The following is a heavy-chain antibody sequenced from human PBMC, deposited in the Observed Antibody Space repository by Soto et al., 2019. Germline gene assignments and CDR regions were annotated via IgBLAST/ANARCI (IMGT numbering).Heavy chain of an antibody. J-gene: IGHJ2*01. CDR2: ISGSGGST. D-gene: IGHD6-13*01. V-gene: IGHV3-23*01. Sequence: GGSLRLSCAASGFTFSSYAMSWVRQAPGKGLEWVSAISGSGGSTYYAGSVKGRFTISRDNSKNTLYLQMNSLRAEDTAVYYCAKDRDSSSWSSAWYFDLWGRGTLVTVSS. CDR3: AKDRDSSSWSSAWYFDL. CDR1: GFTFSSYA.